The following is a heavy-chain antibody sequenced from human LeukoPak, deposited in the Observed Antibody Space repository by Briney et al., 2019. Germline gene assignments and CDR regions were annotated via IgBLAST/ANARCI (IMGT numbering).Heavy chain of an antibody. Sequence: GGSLRLSCAASGFTFSSYSMNWVRQAPGKGLVWVSRINSDGSSTSYADSVKGRFTISRDNAKNTLYLQMNSLRAEDTAVYYCARDAPWIQLWNNWDYFDYWGQGTLVTVSS. J-gene: IGHJ4*02. CDR3: ARDAPWIQLWNNWDYFDY. CDR2: INSDGSST. V-gene: IGHV3-74*01. CDR1: GFTFSSYS. D-gene: IGHD5-18*01.